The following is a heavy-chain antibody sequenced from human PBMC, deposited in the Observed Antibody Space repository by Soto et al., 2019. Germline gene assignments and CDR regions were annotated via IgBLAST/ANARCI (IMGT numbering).Heavy chain of an antibody. CDR3: ATADIVVVVAAQYYFDY. CDR2: IIPILGIA. Sequence: QVQLVQSGAEVKKPGSSVKVSCKASGGTFSSYTISWVRQAPGQGLEWMGRIIPILGIANYAQKFQGRVTITADKSTSTAYMELRSLRSEDTAVYYCATADIVVVVAAQYYFDYWGQGTLVTVSS. D-gene: IGHD2-15*01. CDR1: GGTFSSYT. J-gene: IGHJ4*02. V-gene: IGHV1-69*02.